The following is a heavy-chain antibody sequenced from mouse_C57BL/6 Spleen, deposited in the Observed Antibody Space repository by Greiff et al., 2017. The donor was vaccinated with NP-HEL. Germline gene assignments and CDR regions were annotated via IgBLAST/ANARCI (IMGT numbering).Heavy chain of an antibody. D-gene: IGHD1-1*01. Sequence: EVKLMESGGGLVKPGGSLKLSCAASGFTFSDYGMHWVRQAPEKGLEWVAYISSGSSTIYYADTVKGRFTISRDNAKNTLFLQMTSLRSEDTAMYYCARTYYYGSSLWAMDYWGQGTSVTVSS. V-gene: IGHV5-17*01. CDR1: GFTFSDYG. CDR3: ARTYYYGSSLWAMDY. J-gene: IGHJ4*01. CDR2: ISSGSSTI.